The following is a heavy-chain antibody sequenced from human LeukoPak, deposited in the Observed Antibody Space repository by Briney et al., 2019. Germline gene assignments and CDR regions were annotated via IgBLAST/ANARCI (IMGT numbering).Heavy chain of an antibody. CDR3: ARVTTVVRGVRNLTDY. CDR2: IKRDGSET. CDR1: GFTFSSYW. D-gene: IGHD3-10*01. J-gene: IGHJ4*02. Sequence: GGSLRLSCAASGFTFSSYWMSWVRQAPGKGLEWVANIKRDGSETYYVDSVKGRFTISRDNAKNSLSLQMNSLRAEDTAMYYCARVTTVVRGVRNLTDYWGKGTLVTVSS. V-gene: IGHV3-7*01.